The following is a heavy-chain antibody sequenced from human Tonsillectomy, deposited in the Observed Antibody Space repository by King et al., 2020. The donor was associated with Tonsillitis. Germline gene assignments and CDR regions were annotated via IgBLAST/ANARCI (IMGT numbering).Heavy chain of an antibody. Sequence: QLQESGPGLVKPSGTLSLTCAVSGDSISGSNWWSWVRQPPGKGLEWIGRIYYSGTTNYNPSLKSRITISVDKSKNQFSLRLTSVTAADTAVYFCARSEFYDGVTGDYKGALDYWGQGTLVTVSS. CDR1: GDSISGSNW. D-gene: IGHD3-9*01. CDR2: IYYSGTT. CDR3: ARSEFYDGVTGDYKGALDY. V-gene: IGHV4-4*02. J-gene: IGHJ4*02.